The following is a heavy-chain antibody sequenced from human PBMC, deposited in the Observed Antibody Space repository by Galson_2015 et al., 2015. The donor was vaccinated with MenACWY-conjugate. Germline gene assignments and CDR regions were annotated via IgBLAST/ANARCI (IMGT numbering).Heavy chain of an antibody. Sequence: SLRLSCAGTGFMFSSYYMNWVRQAPGKGLEWVAKIKQDGSEQYYVDSVRGRFTISRDNLKNSLFLHMDSLRAEDTAIYYCAREIRYYYYYIDVWGKGTTVTVSS. D-gene: IGHD5-18*01. CDR1: GFMFSSYY. CDR3: AREIRYYYYYIDV. CDR2: IKQDGSEQ. V-gene: IGHV3-7*03. J-gene: IGHJ6*03.